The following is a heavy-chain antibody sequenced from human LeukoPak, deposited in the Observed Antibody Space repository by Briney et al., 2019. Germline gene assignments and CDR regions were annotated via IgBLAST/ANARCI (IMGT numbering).Heavy chain of an antibody. CDR3: ARGGGLDV. V-gene: IGHV3-7*03. J-gene: IGHJ6*02. Sequence: GGSLRLSRAASGFTFSSYWMNWARQAPGKGLEWVASINHNGNVNYYVDSVKGRFTISRDNAKNSLYLQMSNLRAEDTAVYFCARGGGLDVWGQGATVTVSS. CDR1: GFTFSSYW. CDR2: INHNGNVN. D-gene: IGHD3-16*01.